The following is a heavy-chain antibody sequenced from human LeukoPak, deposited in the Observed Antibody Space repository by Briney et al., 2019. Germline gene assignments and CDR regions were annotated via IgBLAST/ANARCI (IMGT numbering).Heavy chain of an antibody. J-gene: IGHJ3*02. V-gene: IGHV4-59*01. CDR2: IYYSGST. Sequence: SETLSLTCTVSGVSISSYYWSWIRQPPGKGLEWIGYIYYSGSTNYNPSLKSRVTISVDTSKIQFSLKLSSVTAADTAVYYCARTYSSWESDAFDIWGQGTMVTVSS. D-gene: IGHD6-19*01. CDR3: ARTYSSWESDAFDI. CDR1: GVSISSYY.